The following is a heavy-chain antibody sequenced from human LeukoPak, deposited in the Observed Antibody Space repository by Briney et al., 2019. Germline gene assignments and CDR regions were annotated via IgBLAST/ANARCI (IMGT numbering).Heavy chain of an antibody. CDR2: IYSGGST. D-gene: IGHD2-2*01. Sequence: GGSLRLSCAASGFTVSSNYTNWVRQAPGKGLEWVSVIYSGGSTYYADSVKGRFTISRDNSKNTLYLQMNSLRAEDTAVYYCARYCSSTSCRYYCYYGMDVWGQGTTVTVSS. J-gene: IGHJ6*02. CDR1: GFTVSSNY. CDR3: ARYCSSTSCRYYCYYGMDV. V-gene: IGHV3-66*01.